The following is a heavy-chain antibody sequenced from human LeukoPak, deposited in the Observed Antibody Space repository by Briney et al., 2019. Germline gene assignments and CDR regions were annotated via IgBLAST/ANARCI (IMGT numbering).Heavy chain of an antibody. CDR2: IYYSGST. J-gene: IGHJ5*02. V-gene: IGHV4-39*01. CDR3: ARGPSSREWGSGSNWFDP. Sequence: KPSETLSLTCTVSGGSISSSSYYWGWIRQPPGKGLEWTGSIYYSGSTYYNPSLKSRVTISVDTSKNQFSLKLSSVTAADTAVYYCARGPSSREWGSGSNWFDPWGQGTLVTVSS. D-gene: IGHD2-2*01. CDR1: GGSISSSSYY.